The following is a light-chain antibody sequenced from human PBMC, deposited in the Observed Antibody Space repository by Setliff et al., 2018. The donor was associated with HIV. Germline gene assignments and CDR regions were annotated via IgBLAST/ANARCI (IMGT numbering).Light chain of an antibody. J-gene: IGLJ1*01. CDR2: DVS. CDR1: SSDVGGYNY. CDR3: SSYTSSSTSV. V-gene: IGLV2-14*01. Sequence: LPQPASVSGSPGQSITISCTGTSSDVGGYNYVSWYQQHPGKAPKLMISDVSKRPSGVSSRFSGSKSGHTASLTISGLQTEDEADYYCSSYTSSSTSVFGPWPKVTVL.